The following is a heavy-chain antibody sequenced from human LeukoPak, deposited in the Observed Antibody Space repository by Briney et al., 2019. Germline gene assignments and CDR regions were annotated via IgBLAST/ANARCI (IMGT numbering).Heavy chain of an antibody. CDR3: AKNTRVEMGLDY. Sequence: PSETLSLTCTVSGGSISSYYWSWIRQPPGKGLEWIGEINHSGSTNYNPSLKSRVTISVDTSKNQFSLKLSSVTAADTAVYYCAKNTRVEMGLDYWGQGTLVTVSS. D-gene: IGHD5-24*01. CDR2: INHSGST. CDR1: GGSISSYY. V-gene: IGHV4-34*01. J-gene: IGHJ4*02.